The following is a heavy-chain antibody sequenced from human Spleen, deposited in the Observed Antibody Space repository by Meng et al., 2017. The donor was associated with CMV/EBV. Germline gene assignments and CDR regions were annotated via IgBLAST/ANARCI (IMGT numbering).Heavy chain of an antibody. V-gene: IGHV1-69*02. CDR3: SSGGPEH. D-gene: IGHD2-15*01. J-gene: IGHJ4*02. CDR1: GGTLSNYS. Sequence: SVKVSCKASGGTLSNYSISWVRQAPGQGLEWMGRIITLITVANYAQKFQGRITITADKSTGTAYMELRSLRSEDTAVYYCSSGGPEHWGQGTLVTVSS. CDR2: IITLITVA.